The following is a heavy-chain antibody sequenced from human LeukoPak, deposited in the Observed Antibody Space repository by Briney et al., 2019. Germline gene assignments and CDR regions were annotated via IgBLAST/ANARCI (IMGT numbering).Heavy chain of an antibody. D-gene: IGHD3-9*01. V-gene: IGHV3-23*01. Sequence: GGSLRLSCAASGFTFSSYAMSWVRQAPGKGLEWVSAISGSGGSTYYADSVKGRFTISRDNSKNTLCLQMNSLRAEDTAVYYCAQYYDILTGSPRAYYYYYGMDVWGQGTTVTVSS. CDR3: AQYYDILTGSPRAYYYYYGMDV. CDR2: ISGSGGST. CDR1: GFTFSSYA. J-gene: IGHJ6*02.